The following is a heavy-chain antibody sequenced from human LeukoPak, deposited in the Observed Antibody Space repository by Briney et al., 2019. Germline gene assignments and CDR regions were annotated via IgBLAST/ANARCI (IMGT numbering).Heavy chain of an antibody. CDR3: AKAYDSSGYYYEGDAFDI. CDR1: GGTSSSYA. J-gene: IGHJ3*02. V-gene: IGHV1-69*05. D-gene: IGHD3-22*01. Sequence: ASVKLSCKASGGTSSSYAISWVRQAPGQGLEWMGGIIPIFGTANYAQKFQGRVTITTDESTSTAYMELSSLRSEDTAVYYCAKAYDSSGYYYEGDAFDIWGQGTMVTVSS. CDR2: IIPIFGTA.